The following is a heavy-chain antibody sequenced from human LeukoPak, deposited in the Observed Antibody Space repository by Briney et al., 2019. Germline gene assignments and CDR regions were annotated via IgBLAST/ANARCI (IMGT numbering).Heavy chain of an antibody. CDR2: IKQDGSEK. Sequence: GGSLRLSCAASGFTFSSYWMSWVRQAPGKGLEWVANIKQDGSEKYYVDSVKGRFTISRDNAKNSLYLQMNSLRAEDTAVYYCARDSHYDFWSGYYTGVSYFDYWGQGTLVTVSS. V-gene: IGHV3-7*01. D-gene: IGHD3-3*01. CDR3: ARDSHYDFWSGYYTGVSYFDY. CDR1: GFTFSSYW. J-gene: IGHJ4*02.